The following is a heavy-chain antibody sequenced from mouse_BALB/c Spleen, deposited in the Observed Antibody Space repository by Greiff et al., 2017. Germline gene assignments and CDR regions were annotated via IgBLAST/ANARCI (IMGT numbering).Heavy chain of an antibody. CDR2: INPSNGGT. Sequence: QVHVKQSGAELVKPGASVKLSCKASGYTFTSYYMYWVKQRPGQGLEWIGEINPSNGGTNFNEKFKSKATLTVDKSSSTAYMQLSSLTSEDSAVYYCTRVGGGAMDYWGQGTSVTVSS. J-gene: IGHJ4*01. CDR3: TRVGGGAMDY. CDR1: GYTFTSYY. V-gene: IGHV1S81*02.